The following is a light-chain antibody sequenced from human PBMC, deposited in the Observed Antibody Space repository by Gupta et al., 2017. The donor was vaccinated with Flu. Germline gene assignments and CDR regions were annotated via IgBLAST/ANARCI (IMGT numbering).Light chain of an antibody. CDR3: QQYNSYSPRT. CDR1: QSISSW. V-gene: IGKV1-5*03. J-gene: IGKJ1*01. CDR2: KAS. Sequence: STLSASVGDRVTITCRASQSISSWLAWYQQKPGKAPKLLIYKASSLESGVPSRFSGSGSGKEFTLTISSLQPDDFATYYCQQYNSYSPRTFGQGTXVEIK.